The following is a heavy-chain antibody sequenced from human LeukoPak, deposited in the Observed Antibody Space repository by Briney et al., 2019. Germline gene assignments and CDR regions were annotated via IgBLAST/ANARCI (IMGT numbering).Heavy chain of an antibody. D-gene: IGHD7-27*01. CDR2: ISGNAAIT. Sequence: GGTLRLTCSASGFTFNNYGMKWVPRAPRKGLEWLSAISGNAAITYYADSVKGRFFISRDNFRNTLYLEMSSLRADDAAGYYGAKSRLTTAVTGAFDSWGQDTLVIVPS. CDR3: AKSRLTTAVTGAFDS. CDR1: GFTFNNYG. V-gene: IGHV3-23*01. J-gene: IGHJ4*02.